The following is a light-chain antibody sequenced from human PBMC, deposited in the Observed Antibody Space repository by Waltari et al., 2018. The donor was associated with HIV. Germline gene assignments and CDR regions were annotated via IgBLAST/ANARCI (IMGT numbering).Light chain of an antibody. V-gene: IGLV5-45*02. Sequence: QAVLTQPSSLSASPGASASLTCTLRSGINVDTYRISWYQQKPGSPPQYLLNYKSDSVKQQGSAVPSRFSESKDASANAGTWLISGLRSEDDAYYYCMIWHSSAWVFGGGTKLTVL. J-gene: IGLJ3*02. CDR2: YKSDSVK. CDR1: SGINVDTYR. CDR3: MIWHSSAWV.